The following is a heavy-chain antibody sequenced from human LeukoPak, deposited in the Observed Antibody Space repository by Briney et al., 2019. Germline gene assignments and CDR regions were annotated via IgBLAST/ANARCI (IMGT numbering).Heavy chain of an antibody. Sequence: GGSLRLSCAASGFTVSSNYMSWVRQAPGKGLEWVSVIYSGGSTYYADSVKGRFTIPRDNSKNTLYLQMNSLRAEDTAVYYCAREPGYSSSWYGFGAFDIWGQGTMVTVSS. J-gene: IGHJ3*02. CDR2: IYSGGST. D-gene: IGHD6-13*01. CDR3: AREPGYSSSWYGFGAFDI. CDR1: GFTVSSNY. V-gene: IGHV3-66*01.